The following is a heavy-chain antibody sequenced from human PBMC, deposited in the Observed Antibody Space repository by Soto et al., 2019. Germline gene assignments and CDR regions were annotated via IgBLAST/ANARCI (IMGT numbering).Heavy chain of an antibody. CDR1: GGSISSYY. CDR2: IYYSGST. D-gene: IGHD6-19*01. Sequence: PSETLSLTCTVSGGSISSYYWSWIRQPPGKGLEWIGYIYYSGSTNYNPSLKSRVTISVDTSKNQFSLKLSSVTAADTAVYYCARAFPEEWLVGYFYYWGQGTLVTVSS. J-gene: IGHJ4*02. CDR3: ARAFPEEWLVGYFYY. V-gene: IGHV4-59*01.